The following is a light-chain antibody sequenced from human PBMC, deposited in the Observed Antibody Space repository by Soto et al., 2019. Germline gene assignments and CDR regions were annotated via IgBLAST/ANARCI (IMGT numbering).Light chain of an antibody. J-gene: IGKJ4*01. V-gene: IGKV1-12*01. Sequence: DIQMTQSPSFVSASVGDRVTITCRASQGISSSLAWYQHKPGRAPKLLIHAASNLESGVPSRFSGSGSGTDFTLTISSLQPEDFATYYCQQTTSFPLTFGGGTKVEIK. CDR3: QQTTSFPLT. CDR2: AAS. CDR1: QGISSS.